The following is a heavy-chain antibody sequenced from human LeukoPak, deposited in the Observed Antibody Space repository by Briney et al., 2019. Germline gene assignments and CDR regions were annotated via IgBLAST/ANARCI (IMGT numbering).Heavy chain of an antibody. Sequence: PGGSLRHSCTASGFSFSGHWMHWARQLPGKGLVWVSRISPTGSTTSYADSVKGRFTVSRDNAKNTLYQQVNNLRAEDTAVYYCARGPNSNWSGLDFWGQGTLLTVSS. CDR2: ISPTGSTT. CDR1: GFSFSGHW. CDR3: ARGPNSNWSGLDF. D-gene: IGHD6-6*01. J-gene: IGHJ4*02. V-gene: IGHV3-74*01.